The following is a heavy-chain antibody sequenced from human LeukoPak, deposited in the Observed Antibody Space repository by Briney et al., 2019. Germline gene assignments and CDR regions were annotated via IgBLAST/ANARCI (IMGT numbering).Heavy chain of an antibody. Sequence: GGSLRLSCAASGFTFSSFWMTWVRQAPGKGLEWVANIKQDGSKKSYVDSVKGRFTISRDNAKNSLYLQMNSLRAEDTAIYYCTRVGHIDEGIDYWGQGTLVTVSS. CDR2: IKQDGSKK. D-gene: IGHD3-9*01. CDR1: GFTFSSFW. J-gene: IGHJ4*02. V-gene: IGHV3-7*04. CDR3: TRVGHIDEGIDY.